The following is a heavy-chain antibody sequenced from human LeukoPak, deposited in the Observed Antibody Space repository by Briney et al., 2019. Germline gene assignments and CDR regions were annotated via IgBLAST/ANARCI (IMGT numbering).Heavy chain of an antibody. D-gene: IGHD2-15*01. CDR1: GFTFTNYA. CDR2: ISDSGGST. CDR3: AKKNDINAYEYYFDY. J-gene: IGHJ4*02. V-gene: IGHV3-23*01. Sequence: GGSLSLSCAASGFTFTNYAMSWVRQDPGKGLEWVSGISDSGGSTFYTDSVRGRFTISRDNSKNTLYLQMNSLRARATALYYCAKKNDINAYEYYFDYWGQGTQVTVSS.